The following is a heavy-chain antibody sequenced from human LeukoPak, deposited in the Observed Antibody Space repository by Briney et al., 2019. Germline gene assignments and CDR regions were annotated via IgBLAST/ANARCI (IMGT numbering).Heavy chain of an antibody. V-gene: IGHV5-51*01. J-gene: IGHJ6*02. Sequence: GESLKISCKGSGSTFGSYWIAWLRQMPGKGLEWMGIIFPGDSDTRYSPSFQGQVTISADKSISTAYLQWNSLKASDTAMYYCARLQKGNYYYGLDVWGQGTTVTVSS. CDR2: IFPGDSDT. D-gene: IGHD2/OR15-2a*01. CDR1: GSTFGSYW. CDR3: ARLQKGNYYYGLDV.